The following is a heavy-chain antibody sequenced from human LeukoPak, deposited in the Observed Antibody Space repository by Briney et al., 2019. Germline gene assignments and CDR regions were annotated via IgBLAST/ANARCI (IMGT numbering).Heavy chain of an antibody. Sequence: SVKVSCKASGGTFSSYAISWVRQAPGQGLEWMGRIIPILGIANYAQKFQGRVTITADKSTSTAYMELSSLRSEDTAVYYCARGAAMADEAFDIWGQGTMVTVSS. V-gene: IGHV1-69*04. CDR3: ARGAAMADEAFDI. D-gene: IGHD5-18*01. J-gene: IGHJ3*02. CDR2: IIPILGIA. CDR1: GGTFSSYA.